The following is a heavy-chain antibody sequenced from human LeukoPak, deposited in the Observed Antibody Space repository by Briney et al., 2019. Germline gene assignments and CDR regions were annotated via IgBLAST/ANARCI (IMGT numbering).Heavy chain of an antibody. CDR2: IRYGGSNE. V-gene: IGHV3-30*02. CDR3: AKSRAPTADPDAFDV. D-gene: IGHD1-14*01. J-gene: IGHJ3*01. Sequence: GGSLRLSCVGSGFTFSNYGIHWVRHAPGKGLEWVAFIRYGGSNEYYADSVKGRFTISRDNSKNSLYLQMNRLRVEDTAMYYCAKSRAPTADPDAFDVWGQGTMVTVSS. CDR1: GFTFSNYG.